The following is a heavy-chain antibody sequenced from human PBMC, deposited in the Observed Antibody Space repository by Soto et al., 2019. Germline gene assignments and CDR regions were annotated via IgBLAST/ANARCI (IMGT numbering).Heavy chain of an antibody. Sequence: QVQLVQSGAEVKKPGASVTVSGKAYGGTFSSYAISWVRQAPGQGLEWMGGIIPIFGTANSAQKFQGRVTITADKSTSTAYMELSSLRSEDTAVYYCARDPYDNPQGTPYWYYGIAVWAKGPRAPS. CDR3: ARDPYDNPQGTPYWYYGIAV. J-gene: IGHJ6*02. CDR1: GGTFSSYA. D-gene: IGHD3-9*01. CDR2: IIPIFGTA. V-gene: IGHV1-69*06.